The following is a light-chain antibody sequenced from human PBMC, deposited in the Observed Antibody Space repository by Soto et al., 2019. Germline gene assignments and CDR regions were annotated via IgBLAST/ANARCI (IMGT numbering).Light chain of an antibody. CDR2: SSI. V-gene: IGLV1-44*01. CDR1: SSNIGSNT. CDR3: TAWDDSLNGVL. Sequence: QSVLTQPPSASGTPGQRVTISCSGSSSNIGSNTVNWYQKFPGTAPKLLIYSSILRPSGVPDRFSGSKSGTSASLAISGLQSEDEDDYYCTAWDDSLNGVLFGGGTKLTVL. J-gene: IGLJ2*01.